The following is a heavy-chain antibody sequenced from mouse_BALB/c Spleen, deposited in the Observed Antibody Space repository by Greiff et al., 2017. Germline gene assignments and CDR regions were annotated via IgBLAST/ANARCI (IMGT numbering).Heavy chain of an antibody. Sequence: EVKLVESGAELVRSGASVKLSCTASGFNIKDYYMHWVKQRPEQGLEWIGWIDPENGDTEYAPKFQGKATMTADTSSNTAYLQLSSLTSEDTAVYYCVRCSYAMDYWGQGTSVTVSS. CDR1: GFNIKDYY. CDR3: VRCSYAMDY. V-gene: IGHV14-4*02. J-gene: IGHJ4*01. CDR2: IDPENGDT.